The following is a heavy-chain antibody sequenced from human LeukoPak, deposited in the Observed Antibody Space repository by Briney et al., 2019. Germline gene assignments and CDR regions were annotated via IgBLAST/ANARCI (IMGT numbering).Heavy chain of an antibody. D-gene: IGHD6-19*01. J-gene: IGHJ4*02. CDR3: ARDGTVAGTVH. Sequence: GASVKVSCKASGGTFSSYAISWVRQAPGRGLEWMGRIIPILGIANYAQKFQGRVTITADKSTSTAYMELSSLRSEDTAVYYCARDGTVAGTVHWGQGTLVTVSS. CDR1: GGTFSSYA. CDR2: IIPILGIA. V-gene: IGHV1-69*04.